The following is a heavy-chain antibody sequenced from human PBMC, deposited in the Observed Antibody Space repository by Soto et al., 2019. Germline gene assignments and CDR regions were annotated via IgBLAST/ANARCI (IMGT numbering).Heavy chain of an antibody. Sequence: SETLSLTCTVSGGSMRNYFWTWIRQPPGKGLEWIGYIHYSGTTSFFPSYNPSLRSRVTIPEDTSKNQFSLKLLSVTTADTAVYFCAAGEASSRNLAPYYLDFWGQGTLVTAPQ. CDR1: GGSMRNYF. J-gene: IGHJ4*02. CDR2: IHYSGTT. CDR3: AAGEASSRNLAPYYLDF. D-gene: IGHD6-13*01. V-gene: IGHV4-59*01.